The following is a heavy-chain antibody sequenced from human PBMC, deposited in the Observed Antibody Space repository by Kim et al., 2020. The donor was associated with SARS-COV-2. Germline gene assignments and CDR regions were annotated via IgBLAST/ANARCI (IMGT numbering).Heavy chain of an antibody. V-gene: IGHV3-21*01. CDR3: ARDDSGSYARFDY. CDR1: GFTFSSYS. J-gene: IGHJ4*02. CDR2: ISSSSSYI. D-gene: IGHD1-26*01. Sequence: GGSLRLSCAASGFTFSSYSMNWVRQAPGKGLEWVSSISSSSSYIYYADSVKGRFTISRDNAKNSLYLQMNSLRAEDTAVYYCARDDSGSYARFDYWGQGTLVTVSS.